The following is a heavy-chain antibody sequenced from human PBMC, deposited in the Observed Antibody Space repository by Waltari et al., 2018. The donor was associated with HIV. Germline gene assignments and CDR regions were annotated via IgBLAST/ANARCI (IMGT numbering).Heavy chain of an antibody. Sequence: VQLVESGGGSIKTGGSLRLSCIVSGFIVSIHWMDCVSHGPGKGLVWVARLNSDGSSRNYADAVKGRFVISRDNARNTVCLQLNSLRVEDTAMYFCARASHYIEFSTFDGDYYFDVWGRGTRVAVSS. CDR3: ARASHYIEFSTFDGDYYFDV. V-gene: IGHV3-74*01. CDR1: GFIVSIHW. CDR2: LNSDGSSR. D-gene: IGHD2-15*01. J-gene: IGHJ4*02.